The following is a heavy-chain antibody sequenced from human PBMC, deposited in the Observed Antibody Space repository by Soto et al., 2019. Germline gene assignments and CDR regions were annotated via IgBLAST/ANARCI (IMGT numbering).Heavy chain of an antibody. CDR2: ISTYNGHT. CDR1: GYTFTNFG. J-gene: IGHJ6*02. Sequence: QVQLVQSGAEVKKLGASVNVSCKASGYTFTNFGISWVRQAPGQGLEWMGWISTYNGHTTSAQQLQGRLTMTTDTSTSTASMELRSLRSDDAAVYFCARDWGQQWLAYGLDVWGQGTTVTVSS. CDR3: ARDWGQQWLAYGLDV. D-gene: IGHD6-19*01. V-gene: IGHV1-18*01.